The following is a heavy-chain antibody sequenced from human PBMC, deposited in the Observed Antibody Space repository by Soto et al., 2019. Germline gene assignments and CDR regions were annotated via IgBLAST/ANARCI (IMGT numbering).Heavy chain of an antibody. V-gene: IGHV3-30*18. CDR3: AKDFPPWYSRPQEYYFDY. Sequence: QVQLVESGGGVVQPGRSLRLSCAASGFTFSSYGMHWVRQAPGKGLEWVAVISYDGSNKYYADSVKGRFTISRDNSKNTLYLQMNSLRAEDTAVYYCAKDFPPWYSRPQEYYFDYWGQGTLVTVSS. CDR2: ISYDGSNK. CDR1: GFTFSSYG. J-gene: IGHJ4*02. D-gene: IGHD6-13*01.